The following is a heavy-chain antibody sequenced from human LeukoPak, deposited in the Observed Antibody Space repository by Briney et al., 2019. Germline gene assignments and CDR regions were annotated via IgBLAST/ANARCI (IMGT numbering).Heavy chain of an antibody. V-gene: IGHV4-59*08. CDR3: AATMVRGVHTHFDY. CDR2: IYYSGST. CDR1: GXSFSTYY. D-gene: IGHD3-10*01. J-gene: IGHJ4*02. Sequence: SETLSLTCTVSGXSFSTYYWSWIRQPPGKGQEWIGYIYYSGSTDYNPSLKSRVTISVDTSKNQFSLKLSSVTAADTAVYYCAATMVRGVHTHFDYWGQGTLVTVSS.